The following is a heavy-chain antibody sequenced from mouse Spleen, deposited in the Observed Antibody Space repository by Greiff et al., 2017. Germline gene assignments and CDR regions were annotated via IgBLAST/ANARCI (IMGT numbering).Heavy chain of an antibody. CDR1: GYTFTSYW. D-gene: IGHD2-3*01. CDR3: ARGIYDGYYGAY. CDR2: IHPNSGST. J-gene: IGHJ3*01. Sequence: QVQLQQSGAELVKPGASVKLSCKASGYTFTSYWMHWVKQRPGQGLEWIGMIHPNSGSTNYNEKFKSKATLTVDKSSSTAYMQLSSLTSEDSAVYYCARGIYDGYYGAYWGQGTLVTVSA. V-gene: IGHV1-64*01.